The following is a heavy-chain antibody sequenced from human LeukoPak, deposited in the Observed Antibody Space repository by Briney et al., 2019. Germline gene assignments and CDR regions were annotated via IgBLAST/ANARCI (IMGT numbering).Heavy chain of an antibody. CDR2: INPSGCST. D-gene: IGHD2-15*01. CDR3: ARVQYCSGGSCYYYYYYYMDV. V-gene: IGHV1-46*01. Sequence: ASVKVSCKASGYTFTSYYMHWVRQAPGQALEWMGIINPSGCSTSYAHKIQGRVTITADKSTSRAYMELSSLRSEDTAVYYCARVQYCSGGSCYYYYYYYMDVWGKGTTVTISS. J-gene: IGHJ6*03. CDR1: GYTFTSYY.